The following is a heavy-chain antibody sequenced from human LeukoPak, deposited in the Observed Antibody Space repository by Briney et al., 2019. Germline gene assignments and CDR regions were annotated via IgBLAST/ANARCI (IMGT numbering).Heavy chain of an antibody. J-gene: IGHJ4*03. CDR2: VNHRGDT. Sequence: PSETLSLTCAVYGGSFTGYYWSWIRQSPGKGLQWIAEVNHRGDTNYNPSVKGRVTISVDTSKNQFSLKVTSLTAADTAVYYCARGPTISETGYFDYWGQGTLDTVSS. V-gene: IGHV4-34*01. CDR3: ARGPTISETGYFDY. D-gene: IGHD1-1*01. CDR1: GGSFTGYY.